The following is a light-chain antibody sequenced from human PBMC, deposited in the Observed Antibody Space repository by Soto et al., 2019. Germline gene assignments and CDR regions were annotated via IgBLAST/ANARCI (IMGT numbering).Light chain of an antibody. V-gene: IGLV1-44*01. CDR3: AAWDDSLKGWV. CDR1: SSNIGSNT. CDR2: SNY. Sequence: QSALTQAPSASGTPGQRVTISCSGSSSNIGSNTVSWYQQLPGTAPKLLIYSNYQRPAGVPDRFSGSKSGTSASLAISGLQSEDEADYYCAAWDDSLKGWVFGGGTKLTVL. J-gene: IGLJ3*02.